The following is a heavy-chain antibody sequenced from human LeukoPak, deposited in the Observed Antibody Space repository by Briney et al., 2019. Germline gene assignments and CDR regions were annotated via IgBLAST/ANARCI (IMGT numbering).Heavy chain of an antibody. CDR3: ALRGRAAGTGWYFDL. CDR1: GFSLSTSGAG. D-gene: IGHD6-13*01. Sequence: SGPTLLQPSPTLTLTFTFSGFSLSTSGAGEGWIRQPPGKALGWLTLIYWDDDKRYSPSLKSRLTITKDTSKNQVVLTMTNMDPVDTATYYCALRGRAAGTGWYFDLWGRGTLVTVSS. V-gene: IGHV2-5*02. J-gene: IGHJ2*01. CDR2: IYWDDDK.